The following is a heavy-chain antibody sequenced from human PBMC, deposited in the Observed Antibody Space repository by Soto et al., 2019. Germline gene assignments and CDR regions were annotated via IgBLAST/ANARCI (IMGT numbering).Heavy chain of an antibody. CDR3: ARMVQVTAMVHNYYYYGMDV. D-gene: IGHD5-18*01. V-gene: IGHV4-34*01. CDR2: INHSGST. J-gene: IGHJ6*02. CDR1: GGSFSGYY. Sequence: SETLSLTCAVYGGSFSGYYWSWIRQPPGKGLEWIGEINHSGSTNYNPSLKSRVTISVDTSKNQFSLKLSSVTAADTAVYYCARMVQVTAMVHNYYYYGMDVWGQGTTVTVSS.